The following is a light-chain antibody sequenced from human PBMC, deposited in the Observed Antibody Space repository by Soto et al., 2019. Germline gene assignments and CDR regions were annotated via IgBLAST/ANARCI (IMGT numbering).Light chain of an antibody. J-gene: IGLJ1*01. CDR3: CSYAGSYTYV. V-gene: IGLV2-11*01. Sequence: QSVLTQPGSVSGSPGQSVTISCTGTSSDVGGYNYVSWYQQHPGKAPKLMIYDVSKRPSGVPDRFSGSKSGNTASLTISGLQAEDAADYYCCSYAGSYTYVFGTGTKVTV. CDR2: DVS. CDR1: SSDVGGYNY.